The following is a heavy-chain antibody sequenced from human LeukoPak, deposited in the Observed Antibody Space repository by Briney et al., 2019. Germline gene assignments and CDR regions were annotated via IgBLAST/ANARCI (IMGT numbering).Heavy chain of an antibody. D-gene: IGHD5-18*01. CDR1: GFTFSSYS. CDR3: ARDDVDTAMVLDY. V-gene: IGHV3-21*01. J-gene: IGHJ4*02. Sequence: TGGSLRLSCAASGFTFSSYSMNWVRQAPGKGLEWVSSISSSSSYIYYADSVKGRFTISRDNAKNSLYLQMNSLRAEDTAVYYCARDDVDTAMVLDYWGQGTLVTVSS. CDR2: ISSSSSYI.